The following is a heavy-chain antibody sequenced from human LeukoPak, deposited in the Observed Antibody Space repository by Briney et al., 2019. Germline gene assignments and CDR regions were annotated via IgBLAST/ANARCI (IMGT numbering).Heavy chain of an antibody. CDR3: AREITMVRGVIGGAFDI. Sequence: GASVKVSCKASGGTFSSYAISWVRQAPGQGLEWMGRIIPILGIANYAQKFQGRVTITADKSTSTAYMELSSLRSEDTAVYYCAREITMVRGVIGGAFDIWGQGTMVTVSS. D-gene: IGHD3-10*01. J-gene: IGHJ3*02. CDR2: IIPILGIA. CDR1: GGTFSSYA. V-gene: IGHV1-69*04.